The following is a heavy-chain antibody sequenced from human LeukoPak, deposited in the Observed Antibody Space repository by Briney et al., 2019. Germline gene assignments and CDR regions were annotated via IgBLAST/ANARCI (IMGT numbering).Heavy chain of an antibody. CDR1: GYTFTSYG. CDR2: ISAYNGNT. V-gene: IGHV1-18*01. CDR3: ARDPVVITPGFFFDY. D-gene: IGHD3-22*01. Sequence: GASVKVSCKASGYTFTSYGISWVRQAPGQGLEWMGWISAYNGNTNYAQKFQGRVTMTRDTSTSTVYMELSSLRSEDTAVYYCARDPVVITPGFFFDYWGQGTLVTVSS. J-gene: IGHJ4*02.